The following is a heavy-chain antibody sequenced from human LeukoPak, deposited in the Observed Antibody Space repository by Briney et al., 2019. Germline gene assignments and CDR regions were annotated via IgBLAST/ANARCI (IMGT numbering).Heavy chain of an antibody. CDR2: IYYSGST. J-gene: IGHJ4*02. Sequence: PPETLSLTCTVSGGSISSGDYYWSCIRQPPGQGLEWIGYIYYSGSTYYNPSIKSRVTISVDTSKNQFSLKLSSVTAADTAVYYCAREYCSSTNCDEIDFGLWGERTLVTV. D-gene: IGHD2-2*01. V-gene: IGHV4-30-4*01. CDR3: AREYCSSTNCDEIDFGL. CDR1: GGSISSGDYY.